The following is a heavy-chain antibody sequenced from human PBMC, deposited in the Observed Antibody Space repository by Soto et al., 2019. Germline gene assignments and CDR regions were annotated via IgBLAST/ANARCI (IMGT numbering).Heavy chain of an antibody. CDR3: ARVKWERLYYFDY. D-gene: IGHD1-26*01. J-gene: IGHJ4*02. Sequence: ASVKVSCKASGGTFSSYTISWVRQAPGQGLEWMGRIIPILGIANYAQKFQGRVTITADKSTSTAYMELSSLRSEDTAVYYCARVKWERLYYFDYWGQGTLVTVSS. V-gene: IGHV1-69*02. CDR1: GGTFSSYT. CDR2: IIPILGIA.